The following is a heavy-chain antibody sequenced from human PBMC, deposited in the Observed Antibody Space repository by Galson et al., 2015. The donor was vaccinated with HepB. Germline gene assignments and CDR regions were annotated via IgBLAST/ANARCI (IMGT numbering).Heavy chain of an antibody. Sequence: SLRLSCAASGFTFSSYAMHWVRQAPGKGLEWVAVISYDGSNKYYADSVKGRFTISRDNSKNTLYLQMNSLRAEDTAVYYCAKDGGIDYYYYGMDVWGQGTTVTVSS. V-gene: IGHV3-30-3*01. CDR2: ISYDGSNK. CDR1: GFTFSSYA. CDR3: AKDGGIDYYYYGMDV. J-gene: IGHJ6*02. D-gene: IGHD1-26*01.